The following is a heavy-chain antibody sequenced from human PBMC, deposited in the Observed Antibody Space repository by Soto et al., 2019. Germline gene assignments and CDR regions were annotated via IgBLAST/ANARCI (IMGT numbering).Heavy chain of an antibody. D-gene: IGHD3-10*01. J-gene: IGHJ4*02. CDR3: AKDWDYRGDLDY. Sequence: QVQLVESGGGVVQPGTSLRLSCAASGFTFTNYGMHWFRQARGKWLEWVATISNDGRKKYNADYVKGRFTISRDNSKKMLYLQMISLRPEDTAVYYCAKDWDYRGDLDYCGQGTLVTVSS. CDR1: GFTFTNYG. V-gene: IGHV3-30*18. CDR2: ISNDGRKK.